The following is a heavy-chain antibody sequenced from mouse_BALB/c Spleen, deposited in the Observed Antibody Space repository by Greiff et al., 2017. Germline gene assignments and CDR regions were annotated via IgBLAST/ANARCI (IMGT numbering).Heavy chain of an antibody. J-gene: IGHJ4*01. CDR1: GFTFSSFG. CDR2: ISSGSSTI. CDR3: ASGGSYAMDY. V-gene: IGHV5-17*02. Sequence: EVMLVESGGGLVQPGGSRKLSCAASGFTFSSFGMHWVRQAPEKGLEWVAYISSGSSTIYYADTVKGRFTISRDNPKNTLFLQMTSLRSEDTAMYYCASGGSYAMDYWGQGTSVTVSS.